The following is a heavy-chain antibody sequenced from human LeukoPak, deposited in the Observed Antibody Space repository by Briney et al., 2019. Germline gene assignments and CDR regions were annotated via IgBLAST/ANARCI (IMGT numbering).Heavy chain of an antibody. CDR2: ISYDGRNK. J-gene: IGHJ3*02. CDR1: GFNFSNYA. CDR3: VREKGYCSGGSCPDAFDI. V-gene: IGHV3-30*04. Sequence: PGRSLRLSCAASGFNFSNYAIHWVRQAPGKGLEWVAVISYDGRNKLYADSVKGRFTISRDNSKNTLYLQMNSLRVEDTAVYYCVREKGYCSGGSCPDAFDIWGQGTMVTVSS. D-gene: IGHD2-15*01.